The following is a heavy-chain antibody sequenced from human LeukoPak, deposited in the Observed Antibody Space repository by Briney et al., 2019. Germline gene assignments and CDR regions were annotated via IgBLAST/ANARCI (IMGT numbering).Heavy chain of an antibody. CDR2: IYSSGST. CDR3: ARHHGP. J-gene: IGHJ5*02. V-gene: IGHV4-39*01. CDR1: GGSISSSYYY. D-gene: IGHD4-17*01. Sequence: SETLSLTCTVSGGSISSSYYYWGWIRQPPGKGLEWIGSIYSSGSTYYNPSLKSRVTISVDTSKNQFSLKLTSVTAADTAVYYCARHHGPWGQGTLVTVSS.